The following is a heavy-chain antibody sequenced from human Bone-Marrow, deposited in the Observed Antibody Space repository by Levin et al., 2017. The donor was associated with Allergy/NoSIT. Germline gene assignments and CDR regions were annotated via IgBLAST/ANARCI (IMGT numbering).Heavy chain of an antibody. CDR1: GVTFSSYG. J-gene: IGHJ1*01. Sequence: SGGSLRLSCAVSGVTFSSYGMTWVRQAPGKGLEWVASISASGGGTFYADTLQGRFTISRDNSKNTLYLQMKSLRVGDTAMYYCTKGAGNNGRDSGTHWGQGTLVTVSS. CDR2: ISASGGGT. V-gene: IGHV3-23*01. CDR3: TKGAGNNGRDSGTH. D-gene: IGHD3-10*01.